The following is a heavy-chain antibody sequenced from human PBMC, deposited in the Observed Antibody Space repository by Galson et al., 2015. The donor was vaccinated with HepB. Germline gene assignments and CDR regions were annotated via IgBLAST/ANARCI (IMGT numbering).Heavy chain of an antibody. Sequence: SVKVSCKASGGTFSSYAISWVRQAPGQGLEWMGGIIPIFGTANYAQKFQGRVTITADESTSTAYMELSSLRSEDTAVYYCARVSTGYDYVWGSYRYLYYYGMDVWGQGTTVTVSS. CDR3: ARVSTGYDYVWGSYRYLYYYGMDV. D-gene: IGHD3-16*02. CDR2: IIPIFGTA. V-gene: IGHV1-69*13. J-gene: IGHJ6*02. CDR1: GGTFSSYA.